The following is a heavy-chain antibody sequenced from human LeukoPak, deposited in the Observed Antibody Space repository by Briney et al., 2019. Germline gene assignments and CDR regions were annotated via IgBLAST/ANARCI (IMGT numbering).Heavy chain of an antibody. CDR3: AKAAFPINYYYGMDV. J-gene: IGHJ6*02. V-gene: IGHV3-9*01. CDR2: ISWNSGSI. CDR1: GFTFDDYA. Sequence: GGSLRLSCAASGFTFDDYAMHWVRQAPGKGLEWVSGISWNSGSIGYADSVKGRFTISRDNAKNSLYLQMNSLRAEDTALYYCAKAAFPINYYYGMDVWGQGTTVTVSS. D-gene: IGHD2-21*01.